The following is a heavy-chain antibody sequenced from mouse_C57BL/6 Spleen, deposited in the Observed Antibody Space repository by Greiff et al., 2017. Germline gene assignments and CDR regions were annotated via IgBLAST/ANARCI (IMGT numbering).Heavy chain of an antibody. J-gene: IGHJ2*01. D-gene: IGHD2-3*01. CDR2: ISSGSSTI. V-gene: IGHV5-17*01. Sequence: EVHLVESGGGLVKPGGSLKLSCAASGFTFSDYGMHWVRQAPEKGLEWVASISSGSSTIYYADTVKGRFTISRDNAKNTLFLQMTSLRSEDTAMYYCSRDGYSFDYWGQGTTLTVSS. CDR1: GFTFSDYG. CDR3: SRDGYSFDY.